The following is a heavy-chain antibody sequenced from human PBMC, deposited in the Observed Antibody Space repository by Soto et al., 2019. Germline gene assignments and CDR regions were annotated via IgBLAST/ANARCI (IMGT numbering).Heavy chain of an antibody. CDR3: AREEGDFVVVTEEGRFDY. CDR2: ISGSSDYM. J-gene: IGHJ4*02. D-gene: IGHD2-21*02. CDR1: GFTFSTYT. V-gene: IGHV3-21*01. Sequence: EVQLVESGGGLVKPGGSLRISCTASGFTFSTYTMAWVRQTPGKGLEWVSSISGSSDYMHYSDSVKGRFTISRDNAKNSLYLQLNCLRAEDAAVYYCAREEGDFVVVTEEGRFDYWGEGSLVTVSS.